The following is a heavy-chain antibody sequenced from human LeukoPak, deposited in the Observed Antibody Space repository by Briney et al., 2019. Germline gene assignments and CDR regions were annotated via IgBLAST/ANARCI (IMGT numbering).Heavy chain of an antibody. D-gene: IGHD3-9*01. CDR3: ARDSYDFLTGRYSGSGGDY. CDR2: ISAYNGDT. J-gene: IGHJ4*02. Sequence: GASVKVSCKASGYTFTSYGISWVRQAPGQGLEWVGWISAYNGDTKYAQKLQGRVTMTTDTSTRTVYMELRTLRSDDTAVYYCARDSYDFLTGRYSGSGGDYWGQGTLVTVSS. V-gene: IGHV1-18*01. CDR1: GYTFTSYG.